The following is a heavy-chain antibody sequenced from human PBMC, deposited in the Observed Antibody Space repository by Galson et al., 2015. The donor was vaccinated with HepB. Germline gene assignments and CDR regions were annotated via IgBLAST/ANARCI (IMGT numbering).Heavy chain of an antibody. J-gene: IGHJ4*02. V-gene: IGHV3-23*01. CDR2: ISGSIGST. D-gene: IGHD5-24*01. Sequence: SLRLSCAASGFIFSNYAMSWVRQVPGKGLEWVSTISGSIGSTYYADSVKGRFTISRDNSQSTLYLHMNSLRVEDTAVYYFVSSGGYNYWEDDFDYWGQGTLVTVSS. CDR1: GFIFSNYA. CDR3: VSSGGYNYWEDDFDY.